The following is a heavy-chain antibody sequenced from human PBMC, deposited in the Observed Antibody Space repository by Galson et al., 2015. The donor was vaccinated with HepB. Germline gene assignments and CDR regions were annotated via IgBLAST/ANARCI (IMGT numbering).Heavy chain of an antibody. D-gene: IGHD6-13*01. CDR1: GGTFSSYA. CDR2: NIPIFGTA. V-gene: IGHV1-69*06. J-gene: IGHJ5*02. CDR3: ARDLSDGVAAATNWFDP. Sequence: SVKVSCKASGGTFSSYAISWVRQAPGQGLEWMGGNIPIFGTANYAQKFQGRVTITEDKSTSTAYMELSSLRSEDTAVYYCARDLSDGVAAATNWFDPWGQGTLVTVSS.